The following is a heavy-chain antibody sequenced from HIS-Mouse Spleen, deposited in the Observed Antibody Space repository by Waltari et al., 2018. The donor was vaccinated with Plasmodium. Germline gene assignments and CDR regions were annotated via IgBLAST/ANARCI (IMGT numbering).Heavy chain of an antibody. CDR2: IYSGGST. D-gene: IGHD6-13*01. CDR1: GFTVSSTY. J-gene: IGHJ4*02. V-gene: IGHV3-53*02. Sequence: EVQLVETGGGLIQPGGSLRLSCPASGFTVSSTYMSGVCPAPGKGMEWVSFIYSGGSTYYADSVKGRFTISRDNSKNTLYLQMNSLRAEDTAVYYCARGNSGYSSSWYLFDYWGQGTLVTVSS. CDR3: ARGNSGYSSSWYLFDY.